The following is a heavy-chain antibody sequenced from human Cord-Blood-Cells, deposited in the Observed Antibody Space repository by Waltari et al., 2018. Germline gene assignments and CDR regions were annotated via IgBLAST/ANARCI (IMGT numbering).Heavy chain of an antibody. D-gene: IGHD6-13*01. Sequence: QITLKESGPTLVKPTQTLPLTCTFSGFSLSPSGVGVGWIRQPPGKALEWLSLIYWDDDKRYSPSLKSRLTITKDTSKNQVVLTMTNMDPVDTATYYCAHRPPRRILAAGPYFDYWGQGTLVTVSS. CDR3: AHRPPRRILAAGPYFDY. J-gene: IGHJ4*02. CDR2: IYWDDDK. V-gene: IGHV2-5*02. CDR1: GFSLSPSGVG.